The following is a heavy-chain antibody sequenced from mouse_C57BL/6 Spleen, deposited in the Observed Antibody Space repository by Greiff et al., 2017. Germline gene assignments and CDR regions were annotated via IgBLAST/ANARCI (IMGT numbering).Heavy chain of an antibody. CDR1: GFSLTSYA. CDR3: ARKGVTTYYAMAD. CDR2: IWTGGGT. Sequence: QVQLQESGPGLVAPSPSLSITCTVSGFSLTSYAISWVRQPPGQGLEWLGVIWTGGGTNYNSALNARLSISKDNSKSQVFLKMNSLPADDTARYYCARKGVTTYYAMADWGRGPSVT. V-gene: IGHV2-9-1*01. D-gene: IGHD1-1*01. J-gene: IGHJ4*01.